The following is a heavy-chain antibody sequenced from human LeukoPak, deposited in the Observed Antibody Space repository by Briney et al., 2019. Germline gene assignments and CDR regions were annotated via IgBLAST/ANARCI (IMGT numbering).Heavy chain of an antibody. D-gene: IGHD6-13*01. CDR1: GFTFSDYY. CDR2: ISSSGNTI. J-gene: IGHJ4*02. Sequence: GGSLRLSCAASGFTFSDYYFSWIRQTAGKGPEWVSYISSSGNTIYYADSVKGRFTISRDNAKNSLFLQMSSLRAEDTAVYYCARGRRYSSSWFAVDYWGQGTLVTVSS. CDR3: ARGRRYSSSWFAVDY. V-gene: IGHV3-11*01.